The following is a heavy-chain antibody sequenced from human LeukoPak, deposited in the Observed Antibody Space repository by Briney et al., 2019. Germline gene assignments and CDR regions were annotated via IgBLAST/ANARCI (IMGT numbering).Heavy chain of an antibody. D-gene: IGHD1-26*01. J-gene: IGHJ4*02. CDR3: ARGEIIRSGFDY. CDR2: IIPILGTA. V-gene: IGHV1-69*13. CDR1: GGTFSSYA. Sequence: ASVKVSCKASGGTFSSYAISWVRQAPGQGLEWMGGIIPILGTANYAQKFQGRVTITADESTSTAYMELSSLRSEDTAVYYCARGEIIRSGFDYWGQGTLVTVSS.